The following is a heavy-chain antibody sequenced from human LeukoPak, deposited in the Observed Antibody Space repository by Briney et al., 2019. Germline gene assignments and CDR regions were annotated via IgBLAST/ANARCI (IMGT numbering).Heavy chain of an antibody. D-gene: IGHD4-23*01. V-gene: IGHV4-39*07. CDR3: ASLDYGGKMGGFDY. Sequence: SSETLSLTCTVSGGSISSSSYYWGWIRQPPGKGLEWIGTIYYSGNTYYNPSLKSRITISVDTSKKQFSLKLNSVTAADTAVYYCASLDYGGKMGGFDYWGQGTLVTVSS. J-gene: IGHJ4*02. CDR1: GGSISSSSYY. CDR2: IYYSGNT.